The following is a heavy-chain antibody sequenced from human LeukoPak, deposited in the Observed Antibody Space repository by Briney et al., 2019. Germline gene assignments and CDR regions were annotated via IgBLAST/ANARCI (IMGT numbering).Heavy chain of an antibody. CDR3: AKDCEDTGDAFDI. CDR2: ISGSGGST. CDR1: GFTFSSYA. D-gene: IGHD5-18*01. Sequence: GGSLRLSCAASGFTFSSYAMSWVRQAPGKGLEWVSAISGSGGSTYYADSVKGRLTISRDNSKNTLYLQMNSLRAEDTAVYYCAKDCEDTGDAFDIWGQGTMVTVSS. J-gene: IGHJ3*02. V-gene: IGHV3-23*01.